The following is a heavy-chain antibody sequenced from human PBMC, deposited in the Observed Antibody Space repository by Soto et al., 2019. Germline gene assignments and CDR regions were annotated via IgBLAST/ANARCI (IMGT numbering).Heavy chain of an antibody. CDR1: GGSISSDHYH. CDR3: VREDDGGDRDYYGLDV. D-gene: IGHD1-1*01. V-gene: IGHV4-30-4*01. Sequence: QVQLQESGPGLVRPSQTLSLTCTVSGGSISSDHYHWTWIRQTPGKGLEWIGYIHYSGSAYYKPCLQSRVTMSVDTSKNLFCLKLSSVTAADTAVYFCVREDDGGDRDYYGLDVWGQGTTVTVSS. J-gene: IGHJ6*02. CDR2: IHYSGSA.